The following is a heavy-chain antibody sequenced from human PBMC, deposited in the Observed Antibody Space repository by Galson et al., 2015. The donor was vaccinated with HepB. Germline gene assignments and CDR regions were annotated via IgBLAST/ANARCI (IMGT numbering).Heavy chain of an antibody. V-gene: IGHV3-15*01. CDR1: GFTFSNAW. J-gene: IGHJ6*03. Sequence: SCAASGFTFSNAWMSWVRQAPGKGLEWVGRIKSKTDGGTTDYAAPVKGRFTISRDDSKNTLYLQMNSLKTEDTAVYYCTTGGTYCSSTSCIMNYYYYYMDVWGRGTTVTVSS. D-gene: IGHD2-2*01. CDR3: TTGGTYCSSTSCIMNYYYYYMDV. CDR2: IKSKTDGGTT.